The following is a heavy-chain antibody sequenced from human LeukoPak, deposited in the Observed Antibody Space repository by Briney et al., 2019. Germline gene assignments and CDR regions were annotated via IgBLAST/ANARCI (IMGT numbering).Heavy chain of an antibody. CDR2: INYSGST. Sequence: KPSETLSLTCTVSGGSISSYYWSWIRQPPGKGLEWIGYINYSGSTYYNPSLKSRVTISAGTSKNQFSLKLSSVTAADTAVYYCARGGSGEGYWGQGTLVTVSS. D-gene: IGHD3-10*01. CDR3: ARGGSGEGY. CDR1: GGSISSYY. V-gene: IGHV4-59*12. J-gene: IGHJ4*02.